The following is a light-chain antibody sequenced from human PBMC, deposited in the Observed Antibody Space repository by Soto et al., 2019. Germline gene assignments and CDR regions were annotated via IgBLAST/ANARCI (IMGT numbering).Light chain of an antibody. Sequence: RVTIPCRASQGSSNFVRWYQQKGGEAPKVLIYAASSLQSVAPWWCSGGGSETDFTIIISSLQAEVVVTYCWQQSNSTTWTFGQGTKVDIK. V-gene: IGKV1-39*01. J-gene: IGKJ1*01. CDR3: QQSNSTTWT. CDR2: AAS. CDR1: QGSSNF.